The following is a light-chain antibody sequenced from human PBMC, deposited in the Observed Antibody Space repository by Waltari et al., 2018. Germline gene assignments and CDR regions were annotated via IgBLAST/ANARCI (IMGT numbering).Light chain of an antibody. J-gene: IGKJ3*01. CDR3: QQRNNWPPGFT. CDR2: DAS. V-gene: IGKV3-11*01. CDR1: QSVGSN. Sequence: DIVLTQSPATLSLSPGEKATLSCRASQSVGSNVAWYQQKAGQAHRLLIYDASNRATGIPARFSGSGSGTDFTLTISSLEPEDFAVYYCQQRNNWPPGFTFGPGTKVDIK.